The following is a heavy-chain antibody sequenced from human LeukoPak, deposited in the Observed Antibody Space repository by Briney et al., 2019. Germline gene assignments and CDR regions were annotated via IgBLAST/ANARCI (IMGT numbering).Heavy chain of an antibody. CDR2: ILYDGSNK. J-gene: IGHJ4*02. CDR1: GFTFSSYG. V-gene: IGHV3-33*05. Sequence: PGGSLKLSCAASGFTFSSYGMHWVRQAPGKGLEWMAVILYDGSNKYYADSVKGRFTISRDNSENTLYLQMNSLRAEDTAVYYCAREGEYIWGSYRHQYFDYWGQGTLVSVSS. CDR3: AREGEYIWGSYRHQYFDY. D-gene: IGHD3-16*02.